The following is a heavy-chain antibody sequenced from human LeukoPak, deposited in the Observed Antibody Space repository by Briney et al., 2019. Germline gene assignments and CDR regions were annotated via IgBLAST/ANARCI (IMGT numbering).Heavy chain of an antibody. V-gene: IGHV3-23*01. CDR3: ARDVSCSSTSCYYYYGMDV. D-gene: IGHD2-2*01. J-gene: IGHJ6*02. CDR2: ISGSGGST. CDR1: GFTFSSYA. Sequence: PGGSLRLSCAASGFTFSSYAMSWVRQAPGKGLEWVSTISGSGGSTYYADSVKGRFTISRDNSKNTLYLQMNSLRAEDTAVYYCARDVSCSSTSCYYYYGMDVWGQGTTVTVSS.